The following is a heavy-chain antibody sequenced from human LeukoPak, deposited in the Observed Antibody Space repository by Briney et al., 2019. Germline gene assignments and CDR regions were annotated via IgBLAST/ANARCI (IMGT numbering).Heavy chain of an antibody. CDR3: VREGSAYGDYGAAWY. D-gene: IGHD4-17*01. CDR2: ISAYNGNT. CDR1: GYTFTSYG. Sequence: ASVKVSCKASGYTFTSYGISWVRQAPGQGLEWMGWISAYNGNTNYAQKLQGRVTMTTDTSTSTAYMELRSLRSDDTAVYYCVREGSAYGDYGAAWYWGQGTLVTVSS. V-gene: IGHV1-18*01. J-gene: IGHJ4*02.